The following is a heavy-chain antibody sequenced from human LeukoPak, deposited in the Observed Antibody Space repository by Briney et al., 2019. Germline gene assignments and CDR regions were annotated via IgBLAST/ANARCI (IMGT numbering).Heavy chain of an antibody. V-gene: IGHV3-30*02. J-gene: IGHJ3*02. Sequence: PEGSQRLSCEASGFTFSSYGMHWVRQAPGKGLEWVAFIRYDGSNKYYADSVKGRFTISRDNSKNTLYLQMNSLRAEDTAVYYCAPPATGWELVFTPDYGDYPVDVHGAFVIWGQGTMVTVSS. CDR2: IRYDGSNK. CDR3: APPATGWELVFTPDYGDYPVDVHGAFVI. D-gene: IGHD4-17*01. CDR1: GFTFSSYG.